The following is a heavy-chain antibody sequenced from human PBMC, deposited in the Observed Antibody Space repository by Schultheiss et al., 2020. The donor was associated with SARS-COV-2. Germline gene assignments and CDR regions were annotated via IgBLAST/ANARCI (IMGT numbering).Heavy chain of an antibody. CDR2: IGTHGQPT. Sequence: GGSLRLSCVASGFTFSSYAMNWVRQAPREGLQWVSVIGTHGQPTIYADSVRGRFTISRDNSKNTLYLQMNSLRAEDTAVYYCAKGQSTVATRSFDYWGQGTLVTVSS. CDR1: GFTFSSYA. D-gene: IGHD4-23*01. CDR3: AKGQSTVATRSFDY. V-gene: IGHV3-23*01. J-gene: IGHJ4*02.